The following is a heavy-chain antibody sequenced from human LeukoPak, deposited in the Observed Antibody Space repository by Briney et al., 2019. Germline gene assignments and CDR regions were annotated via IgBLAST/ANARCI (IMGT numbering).Heavy chain of an antibody. Sequence: PSETLSLTCTVSGGSISSHYWSWIRQPPGKGLEWIGYIYSSGSTNYNPSLKSRVTISVDTSKNQFSLKLSSVTAADTAVYYCAGIGYSSSSEVYYYYYMDVWGKGTTVTVSS. CDR2: IYSSGST. J-gene: IGHJ6*03. D-gene: IGHD6-6*01. V-gene: IGHV4-59*11. CDR3: AGIGYSSSSEVYYYYYMDV. CDR1: GGSISSHY.